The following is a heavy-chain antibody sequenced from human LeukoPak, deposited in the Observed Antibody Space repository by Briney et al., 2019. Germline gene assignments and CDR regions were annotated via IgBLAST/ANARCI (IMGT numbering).Heavy chain of an antibody. J-gene: IGHJ4*02. CDR2: FDPEDGET. D-gene: IGHD1-26*01. CDR1: GYTLTELS. V-gene: IGHV1-24*01. CDR3: ATVTSGSYYSGSRFGY. Sequence: GASVKVSCKVSGYTLTELSMHWVRQAPGKGLEWMGGFDPEDGETIYAQKFQGRVTMTEDTSTDTAYMELSSLRSEDTAVYYCATVTSGSYYSGSRFGYWGQGTLVTVSS.